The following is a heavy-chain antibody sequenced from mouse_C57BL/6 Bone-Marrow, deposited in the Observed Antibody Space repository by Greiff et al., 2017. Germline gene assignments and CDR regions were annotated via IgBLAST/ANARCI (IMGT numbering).Heavy chain of an antibody. Sequence: EVQLVESGGDLVKPGGSLKLSCAASGFTFSTYGMSWVRQTPDKRLEWVATISSGGSYTYYPDSVEGRCTISRDNAKNTRYLQMSSLKSEDTAMYYCTRREGYNWYFDVWGAGTAVTVSA. J-gene: IGHJ1*01. D-gene: IGHD2-2*01. V-gene: IGHV5-6*01. CDR1: GFTFSTYG. CDR2: ISSGGSYT. CDR3: TRREGYNWYFDV.